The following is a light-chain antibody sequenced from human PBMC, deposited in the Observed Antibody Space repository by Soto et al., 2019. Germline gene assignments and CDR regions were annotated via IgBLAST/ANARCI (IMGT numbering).Light chain of an antibody. Sequence: EIVLTQSPDTLSLSPGERATLSCRASQSVSSSLAWYQQKPGQAPRLLIYDASNRATGIPARFSGSGSGTDCTRTISSLEPEDFAVYFCQQRSNWPPEVTFGPGTKVDIK. V-gene: IGKV3-11*01. CDR3: QQRSNWPPEVT. CDR1: QSVSSS. J-gene: IGKJ3*01. CDR2: DAS.